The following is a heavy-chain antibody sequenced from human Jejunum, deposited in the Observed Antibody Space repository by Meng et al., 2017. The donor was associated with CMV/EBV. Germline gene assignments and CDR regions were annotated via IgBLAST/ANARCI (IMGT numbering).Heavy chain of an antibody. CDR1: GGSINNYY. D-gene: IGHD1-26*01. Sequence: VQLTESGPGLVKPSETLSLTCTVSGGSINNYYWSWIRQSAGKGLEWIGRFYSSDTYNYHPSLNSRVTMSLDTSKNQFSLNLRSVTAADTAIYYCARGPGASTREGFDYWGLGTLVTVSS. CDR3: ARGPGASTREGFDY. V-gene: IGHV4-4*07. J-gene: IGHJ4*02. CDR2: FYSSDTY.